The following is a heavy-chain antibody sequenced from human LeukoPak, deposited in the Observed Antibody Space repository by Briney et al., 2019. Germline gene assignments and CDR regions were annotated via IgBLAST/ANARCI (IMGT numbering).Heavy chain of an antibody. Sequence: SETLSLTCTVSGGTITSYYWSWIRQPAGKGLEWIGRIYSTGSTIYNPSPKSRVTMSVDTTKNQFSLKLNSLTVADTAVYYCAGYSYGRFDYWGQGTLVTVSS. CDR3: AGYSYGRFDY. CDR2: IYSTGST. V-gene: IGHV4-4*07. CDR1: GGTITSYY. D-gene: IGHD5-18*01. J-gene: IGHJ4*02.